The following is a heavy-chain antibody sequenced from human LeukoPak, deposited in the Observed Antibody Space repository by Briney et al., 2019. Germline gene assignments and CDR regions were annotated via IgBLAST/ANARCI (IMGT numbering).Heavy chain of an antibody. V-gene: IGHV3-74*01. Sequence: GGSLRLSCAASGFTFSSYAMSWVRQAPGKGLVWVSRINSDGSSTSYADSVKGRFTISRDNAKNTLYLQMNSLRAEDTAVYYCARGVRQLWSTLFDYWGQGTLVTVSS. CDR3: ARGVRQLWSTLFDY. D-gene: IGHD5-18*01. CDR1: GFTFSSYA. J-gene: IGHJ4*02. CDR2: INSDGSST.